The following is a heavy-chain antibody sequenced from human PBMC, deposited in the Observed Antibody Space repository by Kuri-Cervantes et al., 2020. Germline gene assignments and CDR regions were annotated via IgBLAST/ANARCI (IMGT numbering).Heavy chain of an antibody. CDR1: GFIFSNAW. V-gene: IGHV3-15*01. Sequence: SCAASGFIFSNAWMSWVRQTPGKGLEWLGRISDGGTTDYAAPVKGRFTISRDDSKDTLYLQMKSLKIEDAAVYYCTTGPRRSGNGMDVWGQGTTVTVSS. D-gene: IGHD3-10*01. CDR2: ISDGGTT. CDR3: TTGPRRSGNGMDV. J-gene: IGHJ6*02.